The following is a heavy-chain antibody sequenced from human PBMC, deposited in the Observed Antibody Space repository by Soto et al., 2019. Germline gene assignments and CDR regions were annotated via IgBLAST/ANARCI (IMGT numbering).Heavy chain of an antibody. CDR2: ISKSGTYK. CDR1: GLLFRNYS. V-gene: IGHV3-21*06. D-gene: IGHD6-19*01. Sequence: PGGSLRLSCEVSGLLFRNYSMNWVRQVPGKGLEWVSSISKSGTYKDYADSLKGRFTISRDNAKNSLFLQMNSLRAEDTAVYYCANGASSGWYGEYFQHWGQGALVTVSS. CDR3: ANGASSGWYGEYFQH. J-gene: IGHJ1*01.